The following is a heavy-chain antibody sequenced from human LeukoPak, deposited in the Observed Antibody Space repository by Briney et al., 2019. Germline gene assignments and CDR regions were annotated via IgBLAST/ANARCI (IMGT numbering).Heavy chain of an antibody. D-gene: IGHD3-3*01. V-gene: IGHV3-30*18. CDR3: AKDGVNGGLFEY. CDR1: GLTFSTYH. Sequence: GRSLRPSCGASGLTFSTYHMHWVRQAPGKGLEWVAVISNDERDKLYTDSVKGRFTISRDNSKNTLYLQINSLRTEDTGVYYCAKDGVNGGLFEYWGQGTLVTVSS. J-gene: IGHJ4*02. CDR2: ISNDERDK.